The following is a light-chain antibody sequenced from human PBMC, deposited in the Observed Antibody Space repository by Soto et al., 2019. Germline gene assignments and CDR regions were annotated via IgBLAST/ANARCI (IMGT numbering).Light chain of an antibody. CDR1: ISDVGGYDY. CDR2: DVS. J-gene: IGLJ1*01. V-gene: IGLV2-14*01. Sequence: QSVLTQPASVSGSPGQSITISCTGTISDVGGYDYVSWYQQHPGKAPKLMIYDVSNRPSGVSNRFSGSKSGHTASLTISGLQAEDEADYYCSLYTTSGNYVFGPGTKVTVL. CDR3: SLYTTSGNYV.